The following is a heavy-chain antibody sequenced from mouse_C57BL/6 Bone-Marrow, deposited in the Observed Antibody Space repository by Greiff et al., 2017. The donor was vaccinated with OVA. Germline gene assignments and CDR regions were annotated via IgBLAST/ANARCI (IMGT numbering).Heavy chain of an antibody. V-gene: IGHV1-55*01. J-gene: IGHJ4*01. CDR3: ALRVGRRFYAKDY. D-gene: IGHD4-1*01. Sequence: QVQLQQPGAELVKPGASVKMSCKASGYTFTSYWITWVKQRPGQGLEWIGDIYPGSGSTNYNEKFKSKATLTVDTSSSTAYMQLSSLTSEDSAVYYCALRVGRRFYAKDYWGQGTSVTVSS. CDR2: IYPGSGST. CDR1: GYTFTSYW.